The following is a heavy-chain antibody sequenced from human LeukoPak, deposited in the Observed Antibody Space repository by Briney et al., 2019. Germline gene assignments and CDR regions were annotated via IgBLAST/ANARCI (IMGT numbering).Heavy chain of an antibody. CDR1: GFTFSSYV. V-gene: IGHV3-64*04. J-gene: IGHJ3*02. Sequence: GGSLRLSCAASGFTFSSYVMHWVRQAPGKGLEYVSGISGNGGSTYYADSVKGRFTISRDNSKNTLYLQMNSLRAEDTAVYYCARFLDAFDIWGQGTMVTVSS. CDR3: ARFLDAFDI. CDR2: ISGNGGST.